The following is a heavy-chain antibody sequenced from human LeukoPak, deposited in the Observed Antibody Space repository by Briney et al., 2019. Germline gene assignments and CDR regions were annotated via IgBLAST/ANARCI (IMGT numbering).Heavy chain of an antibody. J-gene: IGHJ4*02. Sequence: SQTLSLTCTVSGDSIRSETYFWTWLRQHPGKGLEWIGYIYYSGRIYYNPSLKSRVTISLDTSKSQFSLKLDSVTAADTAVYFCARDTSAAGNIDSWGQGTLVTASS. CDR1: GDSIRSETYF. V-gene: IGHV4-31*03. D-gene: IGHD6-25*01. CDR3: ARDTSAAGNIDS. CDR2: IYYSGRI.